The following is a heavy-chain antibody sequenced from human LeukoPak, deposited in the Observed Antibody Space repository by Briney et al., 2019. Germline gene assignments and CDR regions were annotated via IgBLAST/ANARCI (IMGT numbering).Heavy chain of an antibody. CDR1: GFTFSSYS. D-gene: IGHD2-2*02. J-gene: IGHJ4*02. Sequence: GGSLRLSCAASGFTFSSYSMNWVRQAPGKGLEWVSSISSSSSYIYYADSVKGRFTISRDNAKNSLYLQMNSLRAEDTAVYYCASNCSSTSCYTTTFDYWGQGTLVTVSS. V-gene: IGHV3-21*01. CDR2: ISSSSSYI. CDR3: ASNCSSTSCYTTTFDY.